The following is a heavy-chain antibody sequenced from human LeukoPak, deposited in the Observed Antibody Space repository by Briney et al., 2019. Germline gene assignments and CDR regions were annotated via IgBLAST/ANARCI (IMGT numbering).Heavy chain of an antibody. Sequence: GGSLRLSCAASGFTFSSFGMHWVRQAPGKGLEGVAVIWYDASNKYYADSVKGRFTISRDNSKNTLYLQMNSLRDDDTAVYYCVRGVGVSRFNYLDSWGQGTLVIVSS. V-gene: IGHV3-33*01. CDR2: IWYDASNK. D-gene: IGHD6-13*01. J-gene: IGHJ4*02. CDR3: VRGVGVSRFNYLDS. CDR1: GFTFSSFG.